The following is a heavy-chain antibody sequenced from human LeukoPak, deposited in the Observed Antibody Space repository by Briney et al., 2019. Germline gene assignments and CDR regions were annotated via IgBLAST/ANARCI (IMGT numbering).Heavy chain of an antibody. CDR1: GYTFTSYY. J-gene: IGHJ3*02. D-gene: IGHD3-22*01. CDR3: ARAPTDSSGYYYIYAFTI. CDR2: INPSGGST. V-gene: IGHV1-46*01. Sequence: ASVKVSCKASGYTFTSYYMHWVRQAPGQGLEWMGIINPSGGSTSYAQKFQGRVTMTRDTSTSTVYMELSSLRSEDTAVYYCARAPTDSSGYYYIYAFTIWGQGTMVTVSS.